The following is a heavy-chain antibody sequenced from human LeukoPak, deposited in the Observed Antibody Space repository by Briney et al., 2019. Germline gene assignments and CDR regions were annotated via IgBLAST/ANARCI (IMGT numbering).Heavy chain of an antibody. J-gene: IGHJ4*02. CDR1: GGSFSGYY. Sequence: PSETLSLTCAVYGGSFSGYYWSWIRQPPGKGLEWIGEINHSGSTNYNPSLKSRVTISVDTSKNQFSLKLSSVTAADTAVYYCARGSGISSSPPFGYWGQGTLVTVSS. CDR3: ARGSGISSSPPFGY. V-gene: IGHV4-34*01. D-gene: IGHD6-6*01. CDR2: INHSGST.